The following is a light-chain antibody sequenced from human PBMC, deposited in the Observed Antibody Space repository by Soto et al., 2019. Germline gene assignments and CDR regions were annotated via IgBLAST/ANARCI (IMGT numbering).Light chain of an antibody. CDR3: LQYDNWPLT. CDR1: QSVYSN. J-gene: IGKJ4*01. CDR2: GTS. Sequence: EIVMTQSPATLSVSPGERATLSCRASQSVYSNLAWYQQKPGRAPRLLIYGTSTMATGIPARFSGSGSGTEYSLTISSLQSEYFAVYYCLQYDNWPLTFGGGTKVEIK. V-gene: IGKV3-15*01.